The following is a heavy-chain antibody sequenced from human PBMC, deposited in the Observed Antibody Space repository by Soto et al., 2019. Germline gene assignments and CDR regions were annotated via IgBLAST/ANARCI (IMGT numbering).Heavy chain of an antibody. CDR2: IYYSGSA. V-gene: IGHV4-30-4*01. CDR1: GGSINSGDFY. CDR3: VRDSQLLWFGELPAGMDV. Sequence: QVQLQESGPGLVKPSQTLSLTCTVSGGSINSGDFYWSWIRQPPGKGLEWIGYIYYSGSAYYNPSLKGRTTISVHTSKNQFSLSLSSVTAADTAVYYCVRDSQLLWFGELPAGMDVWGQGTTVTVSS. D-gene: IGHD3-10*01. J-gene: IGHJ6*02.